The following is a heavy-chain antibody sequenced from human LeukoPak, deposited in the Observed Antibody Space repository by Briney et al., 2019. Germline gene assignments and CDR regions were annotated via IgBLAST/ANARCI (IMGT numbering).Heavy chain of an antibody. Sequence: WGTLSLTCAVYGGSFSGYYWSWIRQPPGKGLEWIGEINHRGCTNYNPSLLGRVSISVHTTKNHFPLQLRSVTAADTAVYYCARLDDYGDLLHAVFHIWGQGTMVTVPS. CDR3: ARLDDYGDLLHAVFHI. CDR1: GGSFSGYY. J-gene: IGHJ3*02. CDR2: INHRGCT. V-gene: IGHV4-34*01. D-gene: IGHD4-17*01.